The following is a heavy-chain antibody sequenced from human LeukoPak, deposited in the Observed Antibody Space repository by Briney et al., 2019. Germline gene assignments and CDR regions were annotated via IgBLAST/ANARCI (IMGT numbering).Heavy chain of an antibody. CDR3: ARVGCVSGSCTDFDS. D-gene: IGHD2-15*01. CDR1: GFTISSYW. J-gene: IGHJ4*02. V-gene: IGHV3-74*01. CDR2: INSDGSDT. Sequence: GESLRLSCAASGFTISSYWMHWVSQAPGKGLVWVSRINSDGSDTTYADSVKGRFTISRDNVENTLYLQMNSLRAEDTAVYFCARVGCVSGSCTDFDSWGQGTLVTVSS.